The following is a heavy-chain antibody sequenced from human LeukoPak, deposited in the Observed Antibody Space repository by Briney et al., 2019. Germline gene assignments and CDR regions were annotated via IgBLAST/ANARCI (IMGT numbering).Heavy chain of an antibody. D-gene: IGHD2-2*01. Sequence: SETLSLTCTVSVGSISSYYWSWIRQPPGKGLEWVGYIYYRGSTNYNPSLKSRVNISVDTFKNQFSLKLSSVTAADTAVYYCARGYCSSTSCLIGDYYFDYWGQGTLVTVSS. CDR2: IYYRGST. CDR1: VGSISSYY. V-gene: IGHV4-59*01. CDR3: ARGYCSSTSCLIGDYYFDY. J-gene: IGHJ4*02.